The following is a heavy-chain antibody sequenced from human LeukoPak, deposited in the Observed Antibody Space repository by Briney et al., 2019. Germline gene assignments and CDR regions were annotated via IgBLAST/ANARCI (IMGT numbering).Heavy chain of an antibody. Sequence: GGSLRLSCAASGFSFTAYSMNWVRQAPGRGLEWISYIGPGGDIYYADSVTGRSTVSRDTAKNSLYLQMNGLRAEDTAVYYCARRFDSWGQGTLVTVSS. J-gene: IGHJ4*02. CDR3: ARRFDS. CDR2: IGPGGDI. CDR1: GFSFTAYS. V-gene: IGHV3-48*01.